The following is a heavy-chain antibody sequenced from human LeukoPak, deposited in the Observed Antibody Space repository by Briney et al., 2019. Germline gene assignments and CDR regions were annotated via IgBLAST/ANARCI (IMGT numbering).Heavy chain of an antibody. J-gene: IGHJ4*02. CDR1: GLAFDDYG. CDR3: ARDFDSNGYYGSPSY. Sequence: GGSLRLSCAASGLAFDDYGMSWVRQAPGKGLEWVAGINWNGGRTAYADSVKGRFTISRDNAKNSLFLQMNSLRAEDTASYYCARDFDSNGYYGSPSYWGQGTLVTVSS. V-gene: IGHV3-20*04. D-gene: IGHD3-22*01. CDR2: INWNGGRT.